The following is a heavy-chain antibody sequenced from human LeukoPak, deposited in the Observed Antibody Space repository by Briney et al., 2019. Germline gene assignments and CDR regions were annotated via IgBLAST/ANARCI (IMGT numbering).Heavy chain of an antibody. CDR3: AKDRITMVRGVIRESNWFDP. CDR1: GFTFSSYA. Sequence: GGSLRLSCAASGFTFSSYAMSWVRQAPGKGLEWVSAISGSGGSTYYADSVKGRFSISRDNSKNTLYLQMNSLRAEDAAVYYCAKDRITMVRGVIRESNWFDPWGQGTLVTVSS. V-gene: IGHV3-23*01. J-gene: IGHJ5*02. CDR2: ISGSGGST. D-gene: IGHD3-10*01.